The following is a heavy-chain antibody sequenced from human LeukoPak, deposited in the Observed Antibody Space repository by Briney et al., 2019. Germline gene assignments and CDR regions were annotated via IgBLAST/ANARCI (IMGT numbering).Heavy chain of an antibody. CDR3: AKDFNWAFDY. Sequence: AGRSLRLSCAASGFAFSSYAMHWVRQAPGRGLDWVAHIRYDESDKYYADSVKGRFTISRDISKNTVYLQMNSLRVEDTAVYYCAKDFNWAFDYWGQGTLVTVSS. CDR2: IRYDESDK. CDR1: GFAFSSYA. V-gene: IGHV3-30*04. D-gene: IGHD1-1*01. J-gene: IGHJ4*02.